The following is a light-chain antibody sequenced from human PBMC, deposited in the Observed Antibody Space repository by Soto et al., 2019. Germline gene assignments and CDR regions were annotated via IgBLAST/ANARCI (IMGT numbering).Light chain of an antibody. V-gene: IGKV3-11*01. Sequence: EIVLTQSPATLSLSPGERATLSCRASQSVRSYLAWYQQKLGQAPRLLIYDTSNRATGIPARFSGSGSGTDFTLTISSLEPEDFAVYYCQQRSNWPLTFGGGTEVEI. CDR1: QSVRSY. CDR3: QQRSNWPLT. J-gene: IGKJ4*01. CDR2: DTS.